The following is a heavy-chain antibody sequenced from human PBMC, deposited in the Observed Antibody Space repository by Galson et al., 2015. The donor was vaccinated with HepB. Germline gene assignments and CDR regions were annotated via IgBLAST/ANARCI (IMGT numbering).Heavy chain of an antibody. D-gene: IGHD6-19*01. V-gene: IGHV3-21*01. CDR2: ISSSSSYI. J-gene: IGHJ6*02. CDR3: ARDSPDSSGWDYYYYGMDV. Sequence: SLRLSCAASGFTFSSYSMNWVRQAPGKGLEWVSSISSSSSYIYYADSVKGRFTISRDNAKNSLYLQMNSLRAEDTAVYYCARDSPDSSGWDYYYYGMDVWGQGTTVTVSS. CDR1: GFTFSSYS.